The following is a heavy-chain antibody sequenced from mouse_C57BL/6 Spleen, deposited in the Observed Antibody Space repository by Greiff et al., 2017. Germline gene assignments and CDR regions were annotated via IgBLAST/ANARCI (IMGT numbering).Heavy chain of an antibody. Sequence: VKLQQPGAELVRPGSSVKLSCKASGYTFTSYWMHWVKQRPIQGLEWIGNIDPSDSETHYNQKFKDKATLTVDKSSSTAYMQLSSLTSEDSAVYYCARKDEGGFDYWGQGTTLTVSS. CDR1: GYTFTSYW. V-gene: IGHV1-52*01. J-gene: IGHJ2*01. CDR2: IDPSDSET. CDR3: ARKDEGGFDY.